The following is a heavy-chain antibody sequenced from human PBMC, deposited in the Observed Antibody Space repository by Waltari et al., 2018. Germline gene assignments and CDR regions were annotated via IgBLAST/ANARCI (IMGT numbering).Heavy chain of an antibody. CDR2: IYDSETI. Sequence: QVQLQESGPGLVKPSETLSLTCAVSGYSISSNYFWGWVRPPPGKGLEWIGHIYDSETIFYNPSLKSRVTISLDTSKNNFSLKLSSLTAADTAVYFCARGLSKVADYWGQGILVTVSS. J-gene: IGHJ4*02. D-gene: IGHD1-26*01. CDR1: GYSISSNYF. V-gene: IGHV4-38-2*01. CDR3: ARGLSKVADY.